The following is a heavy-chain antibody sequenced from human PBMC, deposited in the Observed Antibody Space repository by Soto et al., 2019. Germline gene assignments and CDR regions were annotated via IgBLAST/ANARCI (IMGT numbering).Heavy chain of an antibody. CDR2: INPSGGST. CDR1: GYTFTSYY. D-gene: IGHD3-9*01. J-gene: IGHJ4*02. Sequence: GASVKVSCKASGYTFTSYYMHWVRQAPGQGLEWMGIINPSGGSTSYAQKFQGRVTMTRDTSTSTVYMELSSLRSEDTAVYYCVTRSDRENYDILTGYQGFDSWGQGTLVTVSS. CDR3: VTRSDRENYDILTGYQGFDS. V-gene: IGHV1-46*01.